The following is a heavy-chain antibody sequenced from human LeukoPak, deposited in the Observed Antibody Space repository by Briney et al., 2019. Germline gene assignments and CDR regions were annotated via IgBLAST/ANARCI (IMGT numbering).Heavy chain of an antibody. CDR1: GYTFTGYY. J-gene: IGHJ4*02. D-gene: IGHD3-22*01. V-gene: IGHV1-2*06. Sequence: ASVKVSCKASGYTFTGYYMHWVRQAPGQGLEWMGRINPNSGGTNYAQKFQGRVTMARDTSISTAYMELSRLRSDDTAVYYCARGVYYDSSGYDYWGQGTLVTVSS. CDR3: ARGVYYDSSGYDY. CDR2: INPNSGGT.